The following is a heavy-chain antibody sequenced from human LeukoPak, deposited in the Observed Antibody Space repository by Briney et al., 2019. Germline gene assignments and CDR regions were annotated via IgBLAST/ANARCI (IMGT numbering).Heavy chain of an antibody. CDR3: AKVYRSGTFPLDC. V-gene: IGHV3-23*01. CDR1: GFTFTSYA. Sequence: GSLRLSCSASGFTFTSYAMSWVRQAPGKGLEWVSGISGSGGGTYYADSVKGRFTISRDNSRNTLYLQMNSLRAEETAVYYCAKVYRSGTFPLDCWGQGILVTVSS. D-gene: IGHD3-10*01. J-gene: IGHJ4*02. CDR2: ISGSGGGT.